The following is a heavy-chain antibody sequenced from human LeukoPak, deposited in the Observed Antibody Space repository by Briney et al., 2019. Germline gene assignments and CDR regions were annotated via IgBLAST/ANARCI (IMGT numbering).Heavy chain of an antibody. V-gene: IGHV4-59*02. CDR1: GGSVSSYY. D-gene: IGHD6-19*01. J-gene: IGHJ4*02. CDR3: ARGPITVAGAAYFDY. CDR2: IYYTGSS. Sequence: SETLSLTCTVSGGSVSSYYWSWIRQPPGKGQEWIGYIYYTGSSNYNPSLKSRVTISVDTSKNQFSLKLSSVTAADTAVYYCARGPITVAGAAYFDYWGQGTLVTVSS.